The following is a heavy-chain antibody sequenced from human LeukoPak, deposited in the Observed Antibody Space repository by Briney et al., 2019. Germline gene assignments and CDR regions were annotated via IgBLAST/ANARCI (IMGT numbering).Heavy chain of an antibody. Sequence: GGSLRLSCAASGFTFSSYSMNWVRQAPGKGLEWVSSISSGSSYIYYADSVKGRFTISRDNAKNSLYLQMNSLRAEDTAVYYCARDPRDYDFWSGYYPYYYYYMDVWGKGTTVTVSS. V-gene: IGHV3-21*01. CDR2: ISSGSSYI. D-gene: IGHD3-3*01. CDR1: GFTFSSYS. CDR3: ARDPRDYDFWSGYYPYYYYYMDV. J-gene: IGHJ6*03.